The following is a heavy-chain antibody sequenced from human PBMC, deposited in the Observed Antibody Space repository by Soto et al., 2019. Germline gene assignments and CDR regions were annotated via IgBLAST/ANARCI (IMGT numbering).Heavy chain of an antibody. D-gene: IGHD1-7*01. J-gene: IGHJ1*01. CDR3: ARLEGQAGTLQH. Sequence: QLQLQESGPGLVKSSETLSLTCTVSGGSISSSSLYWDWIRQPPGKGLEWIGSIFYSGSTYYNPSLKSRVTISFDTSKNQFSLKLSSVTAEDTARYYCARLEGQAGTLQHWGQGTLVTVSS. CDR1: GGSISSSSLY. V-gene: IGHV4-39*01. CDR2: IFYSGST.